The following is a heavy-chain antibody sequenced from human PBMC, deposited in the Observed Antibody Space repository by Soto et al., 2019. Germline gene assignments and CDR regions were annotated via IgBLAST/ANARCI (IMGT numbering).Heavy chain of an antibody. CDR1: GGSISSGGYY. D-gene: IGHD3-10*01. CDR2: IYYSGST. CDR3: ACRVELWFGESRGAFDI. J-gene: IGHJ3*02. V-gene: IGHV4-31*03. Sequence: QVQLQESGPGLVKPSQTLSLTCTVSGGSISSGGYYWSWIRQHPGKGLEWIGYIYYSGSTYYNPSLKSRVTISVGTSKIQFSVTLSSVSAEVTAVYYWACRVELWFGESRGAFDIWGQGTMVTVSS.